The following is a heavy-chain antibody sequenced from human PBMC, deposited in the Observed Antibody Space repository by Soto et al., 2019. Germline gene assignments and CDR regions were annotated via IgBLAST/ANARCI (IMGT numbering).Heavy chain of an antibody. J-gene: IGHJ6*02. Sequence: EVQLLESGGGLVQPGGSLRLSCAASGFTFSTYAMIWVRQAPGKGLEWVSAISGSGGSTYYADSVKGRFTISRDNSKNTLFLQMNSLRAEDTAVYYCATRSDASYCYYGMDVWGQGTTVTVSS. D-gene: IGHD1-26*01. CDR1: GFTFSTYA. CDR3: ATRSDASYCYYGMDV. CDR2: ISGSGGST. V-gene: IGHV3-23*01.